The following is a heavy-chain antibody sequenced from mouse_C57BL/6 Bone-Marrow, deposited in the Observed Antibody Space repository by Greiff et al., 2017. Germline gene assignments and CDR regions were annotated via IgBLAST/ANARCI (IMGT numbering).Heavy chain of an antibody. Sequence: EVNVVESGGGLVKPGGSLKLSCAASGFTFSSYAMSWVRQTPEKRLEWVATISDCGSYTYYPDNVKGRFTISRDNAKTNVYLQMSQLKSEDTAIYYDARYSIYYYGSSYDYFDYWGQGTTLTVSS. D-gene: IGHD1-1*01. CDR1: GFTFSSYA. J-gene: IGHJ2*01. V-gene: IGHV5-4*03. CDR3: ARYSIYYYGSSYDYFDY. CDR2: ISDCGSYT.